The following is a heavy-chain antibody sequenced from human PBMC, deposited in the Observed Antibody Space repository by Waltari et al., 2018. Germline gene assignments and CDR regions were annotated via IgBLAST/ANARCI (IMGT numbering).Heavy chain of an antibody. CDR3: AGGHDGYNLDY. Sequence: QVQLQQWGAGLLKPSETLSLTCAVYGGSFSGYYWSWIRQPPGQGLEWLGKINHSGSTNSNPSLKGGVTISVGTAKNQFSLKLSSVTAADTAVYYCAGGHDGYNLDYWGQGTLVTVSS. J-gene: IGHJ4*02. D-gene: IGHD5-12*01. V-gene: IGHV4-34*01. CDR1: GGSFSGYY. CDR2: INHSGST.